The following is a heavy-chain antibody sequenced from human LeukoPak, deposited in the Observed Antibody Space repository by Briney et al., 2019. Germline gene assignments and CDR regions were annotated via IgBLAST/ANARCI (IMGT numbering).Heavy chain of an antibody. CDR2: ISAYNGNT. CDR3: ARLEGELSLGAFDI. V-gene: IGHV1-18*01. CDR1: GYTFTSYG. J-gene: IGHJ3*02. D-gene: IGHD3-16*02. Sequence: GASVKVSCKASGYTFTSYGISWVRQAPGQGIEWMGWISAYNGNTNYAQKLQGRVTMTKDTSTSTAYMELRCLRSDDTAVYYCARLEGELSLGAFDIWGQGTMVTVSS.